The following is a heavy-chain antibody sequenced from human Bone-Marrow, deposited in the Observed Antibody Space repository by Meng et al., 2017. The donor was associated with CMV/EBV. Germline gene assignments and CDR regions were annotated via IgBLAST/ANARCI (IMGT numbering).Heavy chain of an antibody. D-gene: IGHD3-3*01. CDR1: GGSISSSSYY. Sequence: GSLRLSCTVSGGSISSSSYYWGWIRQPPGKGLEWIGSIYYSGSTYYNPSLKSRVTISVDTSKNQFSLKLSSVTAADTAVYYCARDRGNYDFWSGYYIGPKYFDYWGQGTLVTVSS. CDR3: ARDRGNYDFWSGYYIGPKYFDY. CDR2: IYYSGST. V-gene: IGHV4-39*07. J-gene: IGHJ4*02.